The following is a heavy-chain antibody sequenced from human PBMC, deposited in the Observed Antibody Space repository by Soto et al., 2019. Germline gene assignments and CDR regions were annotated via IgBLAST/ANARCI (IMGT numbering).Heavy chain of an antibody. V-gene: IGHV4-34*01. CDR1: GGSFSGYY. CDR3: AIASSSWYSY. J-gene: IGHJ4*02. CDR2: INHSGST. D-gene: IGHD6-13*01. Sequence: ASETLSLTCAVYGGSFSGYYWSWIRQPPGKGLEWIGEINHSGSTNYNPSLKSRVTISVDTSKNQFSLKLSSVTAADTAVYYCAIASSSWYSYWGQGTLVTVSS.